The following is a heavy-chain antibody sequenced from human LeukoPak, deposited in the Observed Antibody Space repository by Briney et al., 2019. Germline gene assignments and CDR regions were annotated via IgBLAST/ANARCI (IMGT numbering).Heavy chain of an antibody. Sequence: GGSLRLSCAASGFTFSSYAMSWVRQAPGKGLEWVSAISGSGGSTYYADSVKGRFTISRDNSKNTLYLQMNSPRAEDTAVYYCAKGPGSYKLLFFDYWGQGTLVTVSS. CDR1: GFTFSSYA. CDR2: ISGSGGST. J-gene: IGHJ4*02. D-gene: IGHD1-26*01. CDR3: AKGPGSYKLLFFDY. V-gene: IGHV3-23*01.